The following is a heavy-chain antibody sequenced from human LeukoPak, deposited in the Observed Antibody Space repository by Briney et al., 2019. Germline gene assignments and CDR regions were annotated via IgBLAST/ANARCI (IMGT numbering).Heavy chain of an antibody. Sequence: GESLKISCKGSGYSFTSYWIGWVRQMPGKGLEWMGIIYPGDSDTRYSPSFQGQVTISADKSISTAYLQWSSLKASDTAMYYCAGLVVSGYDFGGPFDYWGQGTLVTVSS. V-gene: IGHV5-51*01. CDR3: AGLVVSGYDFGGPFDY. D-gene: IGHD5-12*01. CDR2: IYPGDSDT. J-gene: IGHJ4*02. CDR1: GYSFTSYW.